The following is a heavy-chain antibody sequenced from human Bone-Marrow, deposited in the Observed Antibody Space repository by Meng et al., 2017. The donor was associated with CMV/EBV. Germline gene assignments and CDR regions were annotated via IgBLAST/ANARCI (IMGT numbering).Heavy chain of an antibody. CDR2: IYPGDADT. CDR1: GYSFTSYL. CDR3: ARSYVEGHDYGAAYFDY. Sequence: GESLKISCKGSGYSFTSYLIGWVRQMPGKGLEWMGIIYPGDADTRYSPSFQGQVTISADKSISTAYLQWSSLKASDTAMYYCARSYVEGHDYGAAYFDYWGQGTLVTVSS. J-gene: IGHJ4*02. D-gene: IGHD5-12*01. V-gene: IGHV5-51*01.